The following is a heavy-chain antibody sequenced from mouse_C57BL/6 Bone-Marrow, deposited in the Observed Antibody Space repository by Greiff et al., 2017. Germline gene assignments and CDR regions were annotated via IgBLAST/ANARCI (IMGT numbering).Heavy chain of an antibody. CDR2: IYPGSGNT. CDR3: ATAVAYYSNLDAMDY. V-gene: IGHV1-76*01. CDR1: GYTFTDYY. D-gene: IGHD2-5*01. J-gene: IGHJ4*01. Sequence: QVQLKQSGAELVRPGASVKLSCKASGYTFTDYYINWVKQRPGQGLEWIARIYPGSGNTYYNEKFKGKATLTAEKSSSTAYMQLNSLSSEHSALYFGATAVAYYSNLDAMDYWGQGTTVTVSS.